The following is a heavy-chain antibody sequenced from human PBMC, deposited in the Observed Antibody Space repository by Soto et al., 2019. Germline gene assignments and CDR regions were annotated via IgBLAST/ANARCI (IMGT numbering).Heavy chain of an antibody. J-gene: IGHJ4*02. CDR2: IIPILGIA. Sequence: SVKVSCKASGGTFSSYTIIWVRQAPGQGLERMGRIIPILGIANYAQKFQGRVTITADKSTSTAYMELSSLRSEDTAVYYCARGDWNYVDYWGQGTLVTVSS. CDR3: ARGDWNYVDY. CDR1: GGTFSSYT. V-gene: IGHV1-69*02. D-gene: IGHD1-1*01.